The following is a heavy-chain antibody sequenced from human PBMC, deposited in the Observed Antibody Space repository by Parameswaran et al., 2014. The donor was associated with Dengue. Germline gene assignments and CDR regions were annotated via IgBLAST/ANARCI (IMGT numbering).Heavy chain of an antibody. J-gene: IGHJ5*02. D-gene: IGHD1-1*01. CDR2: INPSGGST. Sequence: WVRQAPGQGFEWMGIINPSGGSTSYAQKFQGRVTMTRDTSTSTVYMELSSLRSEDTAVYYCARAGGTTGFDPWGQGTLVTVSS. CDR3: ARAGGTTGFDP. V-gene: IGHV1-46*03.